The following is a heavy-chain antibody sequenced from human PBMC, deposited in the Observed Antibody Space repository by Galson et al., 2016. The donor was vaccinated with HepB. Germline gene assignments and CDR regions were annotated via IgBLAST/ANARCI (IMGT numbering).Heavy chain of an antibody. V-gene: IGHV5-51*01. D-gene: IGHD2-8*02. CDR1: EYGFSNYW. Sequence: QSGAEVKKPGESLQISCKGSEYGFSNYWIGWVRQMPGKGLEWMASVYPGDSDTRYSPSFQGQVTISADKSITTAYLQWSSLKASATAMYYCARQSGYCTGGSCFWDYWGLGTPVTVSS. CDR2: VYPGDSDT. J-gene: IGHJ4*02. CDR3: ARQSGYCTGGSCFWDY.